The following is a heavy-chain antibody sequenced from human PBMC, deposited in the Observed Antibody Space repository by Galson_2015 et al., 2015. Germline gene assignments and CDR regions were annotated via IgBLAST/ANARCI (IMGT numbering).Heavy chain of an antibody. V-gene: IGHV1-69*13. D-gene: IGHD3-3*01. J-gene: IGHJ6*02. CDR2: IIPIFGTA. CDR3: AQSITSFGLAPPGHYYYGMDV. CDR1: GGTFSSYA. Sequence: SVKVSCKASGGTFSSYAISWVRQAPGKGLEWMGGIIPIFGTANYAQKFQGRVTITADESTSTAYMELSSLRSEDSAVYYCAQSITSFGLAPPGHYYYGMDVWGQGTTVAVSS.